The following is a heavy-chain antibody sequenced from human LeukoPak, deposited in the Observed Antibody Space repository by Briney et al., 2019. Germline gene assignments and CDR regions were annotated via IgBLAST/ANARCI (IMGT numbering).Heavy chain of an antibody. Sequence: PGGSLRLSCAASGFTFSSYGMHWVRQAPGKGLEWVAFIWYDGSNKYYADSVKGRFTISRDNSKNTLYLQMNSLRAEDTAVYYCAKETRSYSGSYFSRWGQGTLVTVSS. CDR2: IWYDGSNK. CDR1: GFTFSSYG. V-gene: IGHV3-30*02. J-gene: IGHJ4*02. CDR3: AKETRSYSGSYFSR. D-gene: IGHD1-26*01.